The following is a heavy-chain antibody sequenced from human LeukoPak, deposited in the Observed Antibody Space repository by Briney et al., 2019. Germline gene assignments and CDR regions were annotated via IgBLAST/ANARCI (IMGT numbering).Heavy chain of an antibody. V-gene: IGHV4-31*03. J-gene: IGHJ4*02. D-gene: IGHD3-22*01. Sequence: SETLSLTCTVSGGSISSGGYYWSWIRQHPGKGLEWIGYIYYSGGTYYNPSLKSRVTISVDTSKNQFSLKLSSVTAADTAVYYCASNGWRDYYDSSGYPDYWGQGTLVTVSS. CDR2: IYYSGGT. CDR3: ASNGWRDYYDSSGYPDY. CDR1: GGSISSGGYY.